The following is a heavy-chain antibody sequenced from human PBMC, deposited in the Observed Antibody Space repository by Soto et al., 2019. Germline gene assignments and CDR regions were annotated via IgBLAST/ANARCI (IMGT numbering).Heavy chain of an antibody. V-gene: IGHV3-33*01. CDR1: GFTFSSYG. Sequence: GSLRLSCAASGFTFSSYGMHWVRQAPGKGLEWVAVIWYDGSNKYYADSVKGRFTISRDNPKNTLYLQMNSLRAEDTAVYYCASLGDSYGRSPYYYYGIDVWGQGTTVTVSS. J-gene: IGHJ6*02. CDR3: ASLGDSYGRSPYYYYGIDV. CDR2: IWYDGSNK. D-gene: IGHD5-18*01.